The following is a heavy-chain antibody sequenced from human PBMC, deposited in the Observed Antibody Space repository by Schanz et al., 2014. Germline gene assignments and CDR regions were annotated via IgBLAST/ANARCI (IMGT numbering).Heavy chain of an antibody. J-gene: IGHJ4*02. D-gene: IGHD3-16*01. CDR3: TKGRTFGR. Sequence: QVQLVQSGAEVKKPGASVRLSCEASGYTFTSYDINWVRQATGQGLEWMGWMNSKTGNTGYAQRFQGRVTMTRNTSITTAYLELSSLRSGDTAVYYCTKGRTFGRWGQGTLGTVSS. V-gene: IGHV1-8*01. CDR1: GYTFTSYD. CDR2: MNSKTGNT.